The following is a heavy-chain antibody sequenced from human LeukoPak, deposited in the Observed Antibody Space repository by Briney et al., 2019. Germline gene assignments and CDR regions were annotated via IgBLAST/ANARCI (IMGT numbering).Heavy chain of an antibody. V-gene: IGHV4-39*07. CDR3: ARGYYDSSGYYYDPYRYFDY. CDR1: GGSISSSSYY. Sequence: SETLSLTCAVSGGSISSSSYYWGWIRQPPGKGLEWIGSIYYSGSTYYNPSLKSRVTISVDTSKNQFSLKLSSVTAADTAVYYCARGYYDSSGYYYDPYRYFDYWGQGTLVTVSS. J-gene: IGHJ4*02. CDR2: IYYSGST. D-gene: IGHD3-22*01.